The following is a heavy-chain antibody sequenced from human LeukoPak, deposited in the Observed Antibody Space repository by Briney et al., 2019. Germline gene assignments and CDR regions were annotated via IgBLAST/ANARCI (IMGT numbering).Heavy chain of an antibody. CDR2: VSYDGSNK. CDR3: AKDVSGDYSFDY. D-gene: IGHD4-17*01. CDR1: GFTFSSYG. Sequence: TGGSLRLSCAASGFTFSSYGMPWVRQAPDKGLEWVAVVSYDGSNKYYADSVKGRFTISRDNSKNTLYLQMNGLRGEDTAVYYCAKDVSGDYSFDYWGQGTLVTVSS. J-gene: IGHJ4*02. V-gene: IGHV3-30*18.